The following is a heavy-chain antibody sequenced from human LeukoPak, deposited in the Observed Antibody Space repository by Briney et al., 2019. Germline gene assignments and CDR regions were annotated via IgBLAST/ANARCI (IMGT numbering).Heavy chain of an antibody. CDR1: GDSVSSFY. J-gene: IGHJ6*04. Sequence: SETLSLTCAVSGDSVSSFYWSWVRQSAGKGLEWIGRIYSKGTTKYNLSLKSRVTISLGQSKNQFSLYLSSVTATDTATYYCARLVQKASGLYDYYYFMDVWGSGTPVTVSS. D-gene: IGHD5/OR15-5a*01. CDR2: IYSKGTT. V-gene: IGHV4-4*07. CDR3: ARLVQKASGLYDYYYFMDV.